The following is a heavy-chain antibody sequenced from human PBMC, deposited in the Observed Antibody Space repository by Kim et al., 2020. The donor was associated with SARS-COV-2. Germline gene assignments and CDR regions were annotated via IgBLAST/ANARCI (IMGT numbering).Heavy chain of an antibody. CDR1: GGTFSSYA. D-gene: IGHD1-7*01. Sequence: SVKVSCKASGGTFSSYAISWVRQAPGQGLEWMGGIIPIFGTANYAQKFQGRVTITADESTSTAYMELSSLRSEDTAVYYCARGYRSGTTSPLGPWGQGTLVTVSS. CDR3: ARGYRSGTTSPLGP. J-gene: IGHJ5*02. CDR2: IIPIFGTA. V-gene: IGHV1-69*13.